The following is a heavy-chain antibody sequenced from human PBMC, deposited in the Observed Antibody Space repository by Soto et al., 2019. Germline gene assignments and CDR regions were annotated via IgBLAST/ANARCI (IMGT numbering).Heavy chain of an antibody. CDR3: ARDGATAATVTTYPLDY. CDR2: IIPIFGTA. Sequence: QVQLVQSGAEVKKPGSSVKVSCKASGGTFSSYAISWVRQAPGQGLEWMGGIIPIFGTANYAQKFQGRVTITADDATSTGDMERSSLRSEDTAVYYCARDGATAATVTTYPLDYWGQGTLVTVSS. J-gene: IGHJ4*02. D-gene: IGHD4-17*01. CDR1: GGTFSSYA. V-gene: IGHV1-69*12.